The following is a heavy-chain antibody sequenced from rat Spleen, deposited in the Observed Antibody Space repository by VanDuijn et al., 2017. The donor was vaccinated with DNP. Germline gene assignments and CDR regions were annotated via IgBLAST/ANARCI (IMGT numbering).Heavy chain of an antibody. CDR1: GFTFSSYW. Sequence: EVQLVETGGGLVQPGRSLKLSCVASGFTFSSYWMYWIRQAPKKGLEWVTTISYDGGTTYYRDSVKGRFTISRDNAKSTLFLQMDSLRSEDTATYYCARQLLQWFTYWGQGSLVTVSS. CDR2: ISYDGGTT. D-gene: IGHD1-1*01. V-gene: IGHV5-29*01. CDR3: ARQLLQWFTY. J-gene: IGHJ3*01.